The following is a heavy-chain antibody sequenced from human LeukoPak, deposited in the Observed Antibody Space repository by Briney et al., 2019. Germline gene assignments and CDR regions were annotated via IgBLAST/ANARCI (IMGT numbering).Heavy chain of an antibody. CDR3: ARDFAGGFDY. D-gene: IGHD2-15*01. Sequence: GGSLRLSCAASGFTFTGYEMNWVREAPGKGLEWVSYISTGGGSISYAHSVKGRFTISRDNAKNSLSLQMNSLRAEDTPLYYCARDFAGGFDYWGQGSLVTVSS. V-gene: IGHV3-48*03. CDR1: GFTFTGYE. J-gene: IGHJ4*02. CDR2: ISTGGGSI.